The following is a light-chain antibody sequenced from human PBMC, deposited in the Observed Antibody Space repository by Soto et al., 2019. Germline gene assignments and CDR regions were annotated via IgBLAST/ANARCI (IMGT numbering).Light chain of an antibody. CDR3: QQYHKWPPIT. CDR1: QSVDGY. V-gene: IGKV3-15*01. Sequence: EVVMTQSPATLSVSLGESATLSCRASQSVDGYLAWYQQKPGQAPRLLIYGASTRATGVTARFRGGGSGTEFTHTISSLQSEDSAVYYCQQYHKWPPITFGQGTRLEIK. CDR2: GAS. J-gene: IGKJ5*01.